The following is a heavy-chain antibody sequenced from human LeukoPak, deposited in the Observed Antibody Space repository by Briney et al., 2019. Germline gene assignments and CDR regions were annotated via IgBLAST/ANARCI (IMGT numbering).Heavy chain of an antibody. CDR3: AATLNWGFDY. D-gene: IGHD7-27*01. J-gene: IGHJ4*02. Sequence: PSATLSRTCTVSGGSISSGSDYRCLIREPAGKVLGGIGRIDSSGSTNYNHSLKSRVTISVDTSKNQFALKLSSVTATDTAVYYCAATLNWGFDYWGQGTLVTVSS. CDR2: IDSSGST. CDR1: GGSISSGSDY. V-gene: IGHV4-61*02.